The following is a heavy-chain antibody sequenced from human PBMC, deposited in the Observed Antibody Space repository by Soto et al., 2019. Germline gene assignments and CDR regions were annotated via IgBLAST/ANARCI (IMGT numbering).Heavy chain of an antibody. CDR3: VRATLSWGHYYFRGLDV. J-gene: IGHJ6*02. Sequence: GGSLRLSCAAAGFMFGTYWMSWVRQAPGKGLEWVANIKHDGNEKYYADSVKGRFTVSRDNVKNFLHLQMSSLRGDDTGVYFCVRATLSWGHYYFRGLDVWGQGTTVTVSS. V-gene: IGHV3-7*01. CDR1: GFMFGTYW. D-gene: IGHD3-22*01. CDR2: IKHDGNEK.